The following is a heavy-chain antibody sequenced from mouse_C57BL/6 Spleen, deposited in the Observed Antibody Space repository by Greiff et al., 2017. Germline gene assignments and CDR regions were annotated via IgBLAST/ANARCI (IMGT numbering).Heavy chain of an antibody. CDR3: ARSRDDYDEGYYYAMDY. CDR1: GYTFTDHT. V-gene: IGHV1-78*01. J-gene: IGHJ4*01. CDR2: IYPRDGST. Sequence: VQVVESDAELVKPGASVKISCKVSGYTFTDHTIHWMKQRPEQGLEWIGYIYPRDGSTKYNEKFKGKATLTADKSSSTAYMQLNSLTSEDSAVYFCARSRDDYDEGYYYAMDYWGQGTSVTVSS. D-gene: IGHD2-4*01.